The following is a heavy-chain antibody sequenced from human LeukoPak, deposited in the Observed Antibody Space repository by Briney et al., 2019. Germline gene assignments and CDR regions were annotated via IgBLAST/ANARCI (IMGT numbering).Heavy chain of an antibody. J-gene: IGHJ4*02. CDR1: GYTFINYY. Sequence: ASVKVSCKASGYTFINYYMHWVRQAPGQGLEWMGIINPSGGGTSYAQKFQGRVTMTRDTSTSTVYMELSSLRSEDTAMYYCARAYGGNSDYWGQGTLVTVSS. V-gene: IGHV1-46*01. CDR2: INPSGGGT. CDR3: ARAYGGNSDY. D-gene: IGHD4-23*01.